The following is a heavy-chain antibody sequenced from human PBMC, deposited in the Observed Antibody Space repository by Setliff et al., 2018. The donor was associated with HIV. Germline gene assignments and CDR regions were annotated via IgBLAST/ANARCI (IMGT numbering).Heavy chain of an antibody. CDR2: TNPQSDIA. D-gene: IGHD2-2*01. J-gene: IGHJ4*02. CDR3: ARESACSSTSCPKVLDY. Sequence: ASVKVSCKASGFTFNHYALSWVRQAPGQRPEWMGGTNPQSDIANYEQRFQGRVTITADESTNTGYMELSGLRFEDTAVYYCARESACSSTSCPKVLDYWGQGTLVTVSS. V-gene: IGHV1-69*13. CDR1: GFTFNHYA.